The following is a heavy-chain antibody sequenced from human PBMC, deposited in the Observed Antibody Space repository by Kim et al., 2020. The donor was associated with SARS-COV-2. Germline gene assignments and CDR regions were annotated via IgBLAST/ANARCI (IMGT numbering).Heavy chain of an antibody. CDR1: GYTFTSYA. Sequence: ASVKVSCKASGYTFTSYAMHWVRQAPGQRLEWMGWINAGNGNTKYSQKFQGRVTITRDTSASTAYMELSSLRSEDTAVYYCATPQYYYGSDFAEYFQHWGQGTLVTVSS. D-gene: IGHD3-10*01. J-gene: IGHJ1*01. CDR3: ATPQYYYGSDFAEYFQH. CDR2: INAGNGNT. V-gene: IGHV1-3*01.